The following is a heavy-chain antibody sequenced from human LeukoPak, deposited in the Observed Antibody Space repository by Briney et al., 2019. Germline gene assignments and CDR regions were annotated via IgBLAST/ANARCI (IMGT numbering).Heavy chain of an antibody. D-gene: IGHD3-16*01. V-gene: IGHV4-4*07. CDR2: VDTSGDT. J-gene: IGHJ6*03. Sequence: SETLSLTCTVSGGSISSFYWSWVRQSAGKGLEWIGRVDTSGDTHYNPSLGSRVTMSLDMSKKQFSLNLSSVTVADTAVYYCARGLGGALYYMDVWGKGTTVTVSS. CDR3: ARGLGGALYYMDV. CDR1: GGSISSFY.